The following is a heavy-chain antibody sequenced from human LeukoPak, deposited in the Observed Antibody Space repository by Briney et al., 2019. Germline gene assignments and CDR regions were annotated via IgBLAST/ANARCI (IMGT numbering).Heavy chain of an antibody. CDR3: VRANGDDSGYLDY. Sequence: GGSLRLSCAASGFTFSSYWMHWVRQAPGKGLVWVSRIISDGSSTSYADSVKGRFTISRDNAKNTLYLQMKSLRVEDTAVYYCVRANGDDSGYLDYWGQGTLVTVSS. J-gene: IGHJ4*02. CDR2: IISDGSST. V-gene: IGHV3-74*01. CDR1: GFTFSSYW. D-gene: IGHD1-26*01.